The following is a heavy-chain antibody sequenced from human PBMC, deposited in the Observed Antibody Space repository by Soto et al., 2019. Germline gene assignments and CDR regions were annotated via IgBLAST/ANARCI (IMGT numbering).Heavy chain of an antibody. CDR1: GFTFSSYA. V-gene: IGHV3-23*01. CDR2: ISGSGGST. J-gene: IGHJ4*02. D-gene: IGHD3-22*01. CDR3: AKYYYDGSGYVG. Sequence: SGGFLRLSCAASGFTFSSYAMSWVRQAPGKGLEWVSAISGSGGSTYYADSVKGRFTISRDNSKNTLYLQMNSLRAEDTAVYYCAKYYYDGSGYVGWGLGTLVTVSS.